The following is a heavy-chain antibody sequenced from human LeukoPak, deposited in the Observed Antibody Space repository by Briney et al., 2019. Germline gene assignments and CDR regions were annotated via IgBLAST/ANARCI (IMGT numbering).Heavy chain of an antibody. Sequence: PSETLSLTCTVSVESASGISFDWNWIRQPPGKGLQYIGYIQYTGSTNDNPSLKSRVTISVDTSKNQFSLKLSSVTAADTAVYYCARYYDRSRYWYTPHFDYWGQGTLVTVSS. V-gene: IGHV4-61*01. CDR2: IQYTGST. J-gene: IGHJ4*02. CDR3: ARYYDRSRYWYTPHFDY. D-gene: IGHD3-22*01. CDR1: VESASGISFD.